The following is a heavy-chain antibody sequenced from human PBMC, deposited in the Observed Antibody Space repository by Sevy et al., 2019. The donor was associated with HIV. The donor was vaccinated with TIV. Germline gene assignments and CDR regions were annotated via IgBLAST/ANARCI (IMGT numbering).Heavy chain of an antibody. J-gene: IGHJ4*02. CDR3: ARDLPLSATTVAHFDC. D-gene: IGHD4-17*01. Sequence: GGSLRLSCAASGFTFSSYEMNWVRQAPGKGLEWVSYISISGTAIYYSDSVKGRFTISRDNARNSLFLQMNSLRAEDTAVYYCARDLPLSATTVAHFDCWGQGTLVTVSS. CDR1: GFTFSSYE. CDR2: ISISGTAI. V-gene: IGHV3-48*03.